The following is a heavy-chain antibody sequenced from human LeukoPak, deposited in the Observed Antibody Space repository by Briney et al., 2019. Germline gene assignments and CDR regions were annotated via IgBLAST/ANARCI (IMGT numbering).Heavy chain of an antibody. CDR3: IADTAMDDSAFDY. D-gene: IGHD5-18*01. CDR2: ISYDGSNK. Sequence: PGGSLRLSCAASGFTFSSYAMHWVRQAPGKGLEWVAVISYDGSNKYYADSVKGRFTISRDNSKNTLYLQMNSLRAEDTAVYYCIADTAMDDSAFDYWGQGTLVTVSS. J-gene: IGHJ4*02. CDR1: GFTFSSYA. V-gene: IGHV3-30*04.